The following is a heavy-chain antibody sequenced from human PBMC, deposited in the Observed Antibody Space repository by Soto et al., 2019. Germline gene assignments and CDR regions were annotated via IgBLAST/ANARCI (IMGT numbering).Heavy chain of an antibody. CDR1: GGSFSGYY. CDR2: INHSGST. CDR3: AREGYCSGRSCYSRTLDY. D-gene: IGHD2-15*01. Sequence: SETLSLTCAVYGGSFSGYYWSWIRQPPGKGLEWIGEINHSGSTNYNPSLKSRVTISVDTSKNQFSLKLSSVTAADTAVYYCAREGYCSGRSCYSRTLDYWGQGPLVTVSS. J-gene: IGHJ4*02. V-gene: IGHV4-34*01.